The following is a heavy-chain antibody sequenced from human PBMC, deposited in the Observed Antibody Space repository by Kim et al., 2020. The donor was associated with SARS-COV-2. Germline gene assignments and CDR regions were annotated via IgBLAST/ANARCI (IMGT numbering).Heavy chain of an antibody. Sequence: SETLSLTCDVSGGSINHYYWSWIRQSPAKELEWIGYINYRGATEYNPSLESRVTISVDRSQNQISLILTSVSAADTAVYYCARHGFAGDATGGPPYLDLWGQGMLVTVSS. CDR3: ARHGFAGDATGGPPYLDL. V-gene: IGHV4-59*08. CDR1: GGSINHYY. CDR2: INYRGAT. D-gene: IGHD1-1*01. J-gene: IGHJ5*02.